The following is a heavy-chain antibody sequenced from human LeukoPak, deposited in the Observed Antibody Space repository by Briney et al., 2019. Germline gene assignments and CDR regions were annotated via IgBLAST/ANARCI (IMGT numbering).Heavy chain of an antibody. CDR3: GRSGRNRPSDL. D-gene: IGHD1-26*01. Sequence: GGSLRLSCAASGFILSDHYIDWVRQAPGKGLEWVGRTRNKANSYTTEYAASVKGRFTISRDDPKNLLYLQMNSLKSEDTAVYYCGRSGRNRPSDLWGQGTLVTVYS. J-gene: IGHJ5*02. CDR1: GFILSDHY. CDR2: TRNKANSYTT. V-gene: IGHV3-72*01.